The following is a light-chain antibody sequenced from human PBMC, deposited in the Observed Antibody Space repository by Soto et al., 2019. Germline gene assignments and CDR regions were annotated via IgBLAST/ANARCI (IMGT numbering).Light chain of an antibody. V-gene: IGKV3-15*01. CDR2: GAS. CDR1: QDVKTN. CDR3: QHYNGWPPYN. J-gene: IGKJ2*01. Sequence: EIVMTQSPVTLSVSPGERATLSCRASQDVKTNLAWYQQKPGQAPRLLIYGASTRATGIAARFSGTGSGTQFTLTISNLQSGDFAVYYCQHYNGWPPYNVGQGTKVDSK.